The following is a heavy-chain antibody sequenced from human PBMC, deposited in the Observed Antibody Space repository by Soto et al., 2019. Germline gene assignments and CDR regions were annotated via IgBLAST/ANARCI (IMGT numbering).Heavy chain of an antibody. CDR2: IIPILGTA. CDR1: GGTFSSYA. CDR3: AIANYYDYVWGSYRPMDV. D-gene: IGHD3-16*02. V-gene: IGHV1-69*06. J-gene: IGHJ6*02. Sequence: SVKVSCKASGGTFSSYAISWVRQAPGQGLEWMGGIIPILGTANYAQKFQGRVTITADKSTSTAYMELSSLRSEDTAVYCRAIANYYDYVWGSYRPMDVWGQGTTVTVSS.